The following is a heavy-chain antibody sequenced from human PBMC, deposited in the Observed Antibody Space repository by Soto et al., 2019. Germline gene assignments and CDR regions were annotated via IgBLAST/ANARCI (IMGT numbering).Heavy chain of an antibody. J-gene: IGHJ5*02. Sequence: QVYLHQSGPGLVKPSGTLSLTCAVSGDSISSTHWWTWVRQTPGKGLEWMGEVYHSGSTSYNPSPKGRATISVEKSNNQFSLKLTSVTAADTAVYYCATLPPRIVVTVLPIPTWGQGTLVSVSS. CDR1: GDSISSTHW. V-gene: IGHV4-4*02. D-gene: IGHD2-21*01. CDR3: ATLPPRIVVTVLPIPT. CDR2: VYHSGST.